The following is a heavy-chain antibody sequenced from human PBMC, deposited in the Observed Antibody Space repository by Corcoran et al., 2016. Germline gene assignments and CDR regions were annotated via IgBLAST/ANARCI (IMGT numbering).Heavy chain of an antibody. CDR1: GYTFTSYN. V-gene: IGHV1-46*01. CDR2: INPSGGST. J-gene: IGHJ4*02. CDR3: ARDQRVEESRLIDY. Sequence: QVQLVQSGAEVKKPGASVKVSCKASGYTFTSYNMHWVRQAPGQGLEWMGIINPSGGSTSYAQKFQGRVTMTRDTSTSTVYMELSRLRSEDTAVYYCARDQRVEESRLIDYGGQGTLVTVSS.